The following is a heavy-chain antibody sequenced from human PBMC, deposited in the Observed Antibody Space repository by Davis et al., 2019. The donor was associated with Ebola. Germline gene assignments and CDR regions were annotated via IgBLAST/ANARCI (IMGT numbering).Heavy chain of an antibody. CDR1: GGSFSGYY. Sequence: SETLSLTCAVYGGSFSGYYWSWIRQPPGKGLEWIGEIYHSGSTNYNPSLKSRVTISVDKSKNQFSLKLSSVTAADTAVYYCARDSLTMVQGVIPYYYGMDVWGQGTTVTVSS. D-gene: IGHD3-10*01. J-gene: IGHJ6*02. CDR3: ARDSLTMVQGVIPYYYGMDV. V-gene: IGHV4-34*01. CDR2: IYHSGST.